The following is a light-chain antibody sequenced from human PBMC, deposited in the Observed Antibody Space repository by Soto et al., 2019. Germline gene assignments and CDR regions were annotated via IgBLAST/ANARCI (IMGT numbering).Light chain of an antibody. V-gene: IGLV2-23*01. CDR3: CSYATSSAFYV. CDR1: SSDVGTYNL. J-gene: IGLJ1*01. CDR2: EGT. Sequence: QSVLTQPASVSGSPGQSITISCTGASSDVGTYNLVSWYQHHPGKAPKLMIYEGTKRPSGVSNRFSGSTSGNTASPTISGLQAEDEADYFCCSYATSSAFYVFGTGTKVTVL.